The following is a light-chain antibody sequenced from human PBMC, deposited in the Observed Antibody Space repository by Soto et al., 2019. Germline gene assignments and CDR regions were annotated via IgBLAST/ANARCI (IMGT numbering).Light chain of an antibody. CDR1: SSNIGAGYE. V-gene: IGLV1-40*01. J-gene: IGLJ1*01. CDR3: QSYDSSLSVLYV. Sequence: QSVLTQPPSVSGAPGQRVTISCTGSSSNIGAGYEVHWFQQLPGPAPKLLLYGNTNRPSGVPDRFSRSKSDTSASLAITGLQPEDEADYYCQSYDSSLSVLYVFGTGTKLTVL. CDR2: GNT.